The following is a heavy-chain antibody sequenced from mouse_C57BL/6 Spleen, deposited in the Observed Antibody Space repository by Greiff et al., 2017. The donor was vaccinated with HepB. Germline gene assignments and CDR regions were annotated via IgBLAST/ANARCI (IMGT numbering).Heavy chain of an antibody. CDR3: ARPFGYGKYFDV. V-gene: IGHV1-22*01. Sequence: VQLQQSGPELVKPGASVKMSCKASGYTFTDYNMHWVKQSHGKSLEWIGYINPNNGGTSYNQKFKGKATLTVNKSSSTAYMELRSLTSEDSAVYYCARPFGYGKYFDVWGTGTTVTVSS. CDR2: INPNNGGT. D-gene: IGHD2-2*01. J-gene: IGHJ1*03. CDR1: GYTFTDYN.